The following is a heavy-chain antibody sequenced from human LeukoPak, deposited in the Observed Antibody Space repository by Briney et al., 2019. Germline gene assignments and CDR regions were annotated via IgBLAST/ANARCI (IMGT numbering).Heavy chain of an antibody. CDR3: ARDFLNFGMDV. CDR1: GFTLSTYE. V-gene: IGHV3-48*03. J-gene: IGHJ6*02. Sequence: GGSLRLSCVASGFTLSTYEMNWVRQAPGKGLEWISHISRSGTTTHYADSVKGRFTISRDNARSSLYPQMDSLRAEDTALYYCARDFLNFGMDVWGQGTTVTVSS. D-gene: IGHD2/OR15-2a*01. CDR2: ISRSGTTT.